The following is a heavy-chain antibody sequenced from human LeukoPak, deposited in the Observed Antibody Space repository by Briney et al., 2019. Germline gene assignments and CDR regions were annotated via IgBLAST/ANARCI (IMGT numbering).Heavy chain of an antibody. J-gene: IGHJ4*02. CDR1: GFTFSSYA. CDR3: AKDPWYSSGWYGGFFDY. V-gene: IGHV3-30*04. CDR2: ISYDGSNK. D-gene: IGHD6-19*01. Sequence: AGGSLRLSCAASGFTFSSYAMHWVRQAPGKGLEWVAVISYDGSNKYYADSVEGRFTISRDNSKNTLYLQMNSLRAEDTAVYYCAKDPWYSSGWYGGFFDYWGQGTLVTVSS.